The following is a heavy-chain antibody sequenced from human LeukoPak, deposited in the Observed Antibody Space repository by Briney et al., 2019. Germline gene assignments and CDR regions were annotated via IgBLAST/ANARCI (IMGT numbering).Heavy chain of an antibody. Sequence: GGSLRLSCAASGFTFSSYAMSWVRQAPGKGLEWVSAISGSGGSTYYADSVKGRFTISRDNAKKSLYLQMNSLRAEDTAVYYCARDHSSSWNYFDYWGQGTLVTVFS. D-gene: IGHD6-13*01. J-gene: IGHJ4*02. V-gene: IGHV3-23*01. CDR3: ARDHSSSWNYFDY. CDR1: GFTFSSYA. CDR2: ISGSGGST.